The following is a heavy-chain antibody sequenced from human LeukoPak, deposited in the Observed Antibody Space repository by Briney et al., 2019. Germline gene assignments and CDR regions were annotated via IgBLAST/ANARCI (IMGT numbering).Heavy chain of an antibody. Sequence: PGGSLRLSCVASGFTFSHYGMHWVRQAPGKGLEWVALISYGGNNKYYSDSVKGRFTISRDNSRNTLYLQMNSPRGDDTAVYYCAKADYGDFTFDYWGQGTLVTVSS. J-gene: IGHJ4*02. V-gene: IGHV3-30*18. CDR1: GFTFSHYG. CDR2: ISYGGNNK. CDR3: AKADYGDFTFDY. D-gene: IGHD4-17*01.